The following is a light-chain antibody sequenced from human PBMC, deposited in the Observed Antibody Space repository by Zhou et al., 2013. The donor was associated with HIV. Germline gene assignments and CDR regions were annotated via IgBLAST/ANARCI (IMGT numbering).Light chain of an antibody. CDR1: QSISSY. CDR3: QQSYTTPHS. CDR2: AAS. Sequence: IQLTQSPSSLSASVGDRVTITCRASQSISSYLNWYQQKPGKAPKLLIYAASSLQSGVPSRFSGSGSGTDFTLAITNLQPEDFATYYCQQSYTTPHSFGQGT. J-gene: IGKJ2*03. V-gene: IGKV1-39*01.